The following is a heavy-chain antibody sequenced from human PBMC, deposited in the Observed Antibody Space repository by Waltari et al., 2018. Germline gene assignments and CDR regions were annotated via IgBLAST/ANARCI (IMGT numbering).Heavy chain of an antibody. CDR2: MKPNSGNK. J-gene: IGHJ5*02. D-gene: IGHD6-19*01. Sequence: QVQLVQSGAEVKKPGASVKVSCKASGYTFTSYDINWVRQATGQGLEWMGWMKPNSGNKGYAQEFHGRVTMTRNTSISTAYMERSSLRSEDTAVYYCAVVPPRRRAVAGNWFDPWGQGTLVTVSS. CDR1: GYTFTSYD. CDR3: AVVPPRRRAVAGNWFDP. V-gene: IGHV1-8*02.